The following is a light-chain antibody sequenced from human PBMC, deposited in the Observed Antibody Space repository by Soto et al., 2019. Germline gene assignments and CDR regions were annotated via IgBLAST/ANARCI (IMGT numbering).Light chain of an antibody. V-gene: IGLV2-14*01. J-gene: IGLJ1*01. CDR1: SSDVGGYNY. Sequence: QSVLTQPASVSGSPGQSITISCTGTSSDVGGYNYVSWYQLHPGKAPKLMIYDVSNRPSGVSNRFSGSKSGNTASLTISGLQAEDEADYYCSSYTSSSTSFGTGTKVTVL. CDR3: SSYTSSSTS. CDR2: DVS.